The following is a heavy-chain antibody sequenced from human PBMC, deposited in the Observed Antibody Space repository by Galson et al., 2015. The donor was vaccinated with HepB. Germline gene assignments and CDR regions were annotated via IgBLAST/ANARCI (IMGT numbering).Heavy chain of an antibody. CDR1: GFTFRGSA. V-gene: IGHV3-73*01. J-gene: IGHJ5*02. D-gene: IGHD2-2*01. Sequence: SLRLSCAASGFTFRGSAIHWVRQTSGKGLEWVGRIGSKANNYATASVASMKGRFTISRDDSKNTAFIQMNTLKTEDTAVYYCARLGDLSGCSSAWGQGTLVTVSS. CDR3: ARLGDLSGCSSA. CDR2: IGSKANNYAT.